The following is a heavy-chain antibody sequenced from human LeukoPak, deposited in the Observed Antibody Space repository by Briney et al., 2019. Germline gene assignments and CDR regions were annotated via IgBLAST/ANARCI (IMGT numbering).Heavy chain of an antibody. D-gene: IGHD3-10*01. CDR1: GFTFSSYS. CDR3: ARGITLRRNWFDP. V-gene: IGHV3-21*01. J-gene: IGHJ5*02. Sequence: PGGSLRLSCAASGFTFSSYSMNWVRQAPGKGLEGVSTISSSSSYIYYADSVKGRFTISRDNAKNSLYLQMNSLRAEDTAVYYCARGITLRRNWFDPWGQGTLVTVSS. CDR2: ISSSSSYI.